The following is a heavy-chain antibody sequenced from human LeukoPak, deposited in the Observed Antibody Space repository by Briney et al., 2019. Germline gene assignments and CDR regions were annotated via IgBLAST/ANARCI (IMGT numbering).Heavy chain of an antibody. Sequence: GGTLRLSCAASRFTFSSYGMSWVRQAPGKGLEWVSGISSSGGSTYYADSVKGRFTISRDNSRNTLYLQMNSLRAEDTAVYYCARGELPDYWGQGTLVTVSS. D-gene: IGHD1-26*01. CDR3: ARGELPDY. CDR2: ISSSGGST. V-gene: IGHV3-23*01. CDR1: RFTFSSYG. J-gene: IGHJ4*02.